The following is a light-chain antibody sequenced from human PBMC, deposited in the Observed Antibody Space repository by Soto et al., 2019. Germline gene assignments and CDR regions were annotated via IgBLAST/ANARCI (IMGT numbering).Light chain of an antibody. CDR3: QSYDTSLSGYV. CDR2: AYN. CDR1: SSNIGAGYD. V-gene: IGLV1-40*01. J-gene: IGLJ1*01. Sequence: QSVLTQPPSVSGAPAQRVTISCTGTSSNIGAGYDVHWYQQLPGTAPRLLIQAYNTRPSGVPDRLSGSKSGASASLDITGLQTDDEADYYCQSYDTSLSGYVFGFGTKVTVL.